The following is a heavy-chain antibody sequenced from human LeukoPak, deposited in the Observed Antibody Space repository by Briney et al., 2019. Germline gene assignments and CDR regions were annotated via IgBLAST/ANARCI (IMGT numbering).Heavy chain of an antibody. CDR1: GFTFTSSA. CDR2: IVVGSGNT. D-gene: IGHD1-26*01. CDR3: AAASGSYHYYYYYYMDA. V-gene: IGHV1-58*01. Sequence: SVKVSCKASGFTFTSSAVQWVRQARGQRLEWIGWIVVGSGNTNYAQKFQERVTITRDMSTSTAYMELSSLRSEDTAVYYCAAASGSYHYYYYYYMDAWGKGTTVTVSS. J-gene: IGHJ6*03.